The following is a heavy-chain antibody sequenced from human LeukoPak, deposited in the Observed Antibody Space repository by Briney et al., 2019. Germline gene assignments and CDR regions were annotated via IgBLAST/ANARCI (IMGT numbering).Heavy chain of an antibody. D-gene: IGHD3-22*01. CDR3: TRRSGDDSRGYYDY. J-gene: IGHJ4*02. V-gene: IGHV3-73*01. Sequence: GGSLRLSCAASGFTFSGSAMHWVRQASGKGLEWVGRIRSKVNNYATAYAASVKGRFTISRDESKNTAYLQMNSLKTEDAAVYYCTRRSGDDSRGYYDYWGQGTLVTVSS. CDR2: IRSKVNNYAT. CDR1: GFTFSGSA.